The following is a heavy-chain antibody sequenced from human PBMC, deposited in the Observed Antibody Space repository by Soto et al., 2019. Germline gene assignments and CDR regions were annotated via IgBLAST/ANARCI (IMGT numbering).Heavy chain of an antibody. D-gene: IGHD6-13*01. CDR1: GGSISSYY. CDR2: IYYSGST. J-gene: IGHJ6*02. CDR3: ARGGGGSWYIYYYGMDV. V-gene: IGHV4-59*01. Sequence: SETLSLTCTVSGGSISSYYWSWIRQPPGKGLEWIGYIYYSGSTNYNPSLKSRVTISVDTSKNQFSLKLSSVTAADTAVYYCARGGGGSWYIYYYGMDVWGQGTTVTVSS.